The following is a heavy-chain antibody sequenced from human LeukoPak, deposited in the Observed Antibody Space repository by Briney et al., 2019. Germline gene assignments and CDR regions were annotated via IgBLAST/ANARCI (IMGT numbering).Heavy chain of an antibody. CDR2: IYCSGST. CDR3: ARSGTKTNGFDY. CDR1: GGSTSTSY. Sequence: SETLSLTCTVSGGSTSTSYWSWFRQPPGKGLEWIGYIYCSGSTNYRPSLQSRVTISVDTSRNQVSLRLSSVTAADTAMYYCARSGTKTNGFDYWGQGTLVTVSS. D-gene: IGHD2-8*01. V-gene: IGHV4-59*01. J-gene: IGHJ4*02.